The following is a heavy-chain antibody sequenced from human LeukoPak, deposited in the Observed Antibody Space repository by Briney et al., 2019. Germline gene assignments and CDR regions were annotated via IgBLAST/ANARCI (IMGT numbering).Heavy chain of an antibody. Sequence: GGSLRLSCAASGFTFSSYAMHWVRQAPGKGLEWGAVISYDGSNKYYADSVKGRFTISRDNSKNTLYLQMNSLRAEDTAVYYCARPRYDMGDAFDIWGQGTMVTVSS. CDR2: ISYDGSNK. V-gene: IGHV3-30*04. D-gene: IGHD3-9*01. J-gene: IGHJ3*02. CDR1: GFTFSSYA. CDR3: ARPRYDMGDAFDI.